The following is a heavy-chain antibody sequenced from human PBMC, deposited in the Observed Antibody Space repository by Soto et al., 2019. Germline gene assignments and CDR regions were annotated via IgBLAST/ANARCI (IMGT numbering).Heavy chain of an antibody. CDR1: GFTFSSYA. Sequence: GGSLRLSCAPSGFTFSSYAMSWVRQAPGKGMEWVSAISGSGATIYYADSVKGRFTISRDNSKNTVYLQMNSLRAEDAAVYYCARGLKAAPYYFDYWGQGTLVTVSS. J-gene: IGHJ4*02. CDR2: ISGSGATI. CDR3: ARGLKAAPYYFDY. V-gene: IGHV3-23*01.